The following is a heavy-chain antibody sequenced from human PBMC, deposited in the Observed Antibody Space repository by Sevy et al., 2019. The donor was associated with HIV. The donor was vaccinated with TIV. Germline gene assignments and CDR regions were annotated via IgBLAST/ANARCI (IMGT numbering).Heavy chain of an antibody. CDR3: TTDLEYQLERYYFNY. CDR2: IKSKTNGGTT. V-gene: IGHV3-15*01. J-gene: IGHJ4*02. CDR1: EFIFTNAW. D-gene: IGHD2-2*01. Sequence: KAGGSLRLSCAASEFIFTNAWMSWVRQAPGKGLEWVGRIKSKTNGGTTDYAAPVEGRFTISRDDSKKTLYLQMNSLKTEDTAVYYCTTDLEYQLERYYFNYWGQGTLVTVSS.